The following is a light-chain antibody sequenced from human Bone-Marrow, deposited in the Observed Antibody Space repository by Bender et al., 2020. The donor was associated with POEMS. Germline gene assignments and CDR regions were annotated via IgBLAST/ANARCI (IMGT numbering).Light chain of an antibody. CDR3: CSSAGGDILV. CDR2: EGS. V-gene: IGLV2-23*01. J-gene: IGLJ2*01. CDR1: TSDIATFNL. Sequence: QSALTQPASVSGSPGQSITISCTGTTSDIATFNLVSWYQHHPGKAPKLIIYEGSERPSGVSDRFSGSKSGNTASLTISGLQADDEANYYCSSAGGDILVFGGGTKLTVL.